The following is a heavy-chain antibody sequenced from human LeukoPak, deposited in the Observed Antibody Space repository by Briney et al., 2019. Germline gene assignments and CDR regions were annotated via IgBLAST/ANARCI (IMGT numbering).Heavy chain of an antibody. V-gene: IGHV3-33*06. CDR2: IWYDGSNK. D-gene: IGHD3-22*01. CDR1: GFTFSIYG. CDR3: AKDLSPYYYDSSGYYIPHDAFDI. J-gene: IGHJ3*02. Sequence: GRSLRLSCAASGFTFSIYGMHWVRQAPGKGLEWVAVIWYDGSNKYYTDSVKGRFTISRDNSKNTLYLQMNSLRAEDTAVYYCAKDLSPYYYDSSGYYIPHDAFDIWGRGTMVTVSS.